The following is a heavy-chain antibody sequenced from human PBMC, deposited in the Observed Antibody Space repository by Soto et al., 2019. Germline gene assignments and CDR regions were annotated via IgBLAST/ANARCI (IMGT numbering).Heavy chain of an antibody. Sequence: GGSLRLSCAASGFTVSSNYMSWVRQAPGKGLEWVSVIYSGGSTYYADSVKGRFTISRDNSKNTLYLQMNSLRAEDTAVYYCARDQLGIAARPGGVDGYYYYYMDVWGKGTTVTVSS. CDR2: IYSGGST. J-gene: IGHJ6*03. CDR1: GFTVSSNY. V-gene: IGHV3-66*01. CDR3: ARDQLGIAARPGGVDGYYYYYMDV. D-gene: IGHD6-6*01.